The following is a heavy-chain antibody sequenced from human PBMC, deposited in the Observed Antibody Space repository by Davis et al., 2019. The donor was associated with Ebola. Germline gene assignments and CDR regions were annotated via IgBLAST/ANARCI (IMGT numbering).Heavy chain of an antibody. D-gene: IGHD2-21*01. Sequence: ETLSLTCAVYGGSSSGYYWSWIRQPPGKGLEWVSAISGSGGSTYYADSVKGRFTISRDNSKNTLYLQMNSLRPEDTAVYYCARGIAVDQPWYWGQGTLVTVSS. CDR1: GGSSSGYY. J-gene: IGHJ4*02. CDR3: ARGIAVDQPWY. CDR2: ISGSGGST. V-gene: IGHV3-23*01.